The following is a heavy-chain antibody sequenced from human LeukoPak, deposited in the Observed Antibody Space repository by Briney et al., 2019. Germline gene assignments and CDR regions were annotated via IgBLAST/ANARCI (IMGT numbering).Heavy chain of an antibody. CDR3: AKEPGWFRKFPAY. D-gene: IGHD1-14*01. V-gene: IGHV1-69*06. Sequence: SVKVSCKASGDTLGNYAITWVRQAPGQGLEWMGRIIPIFGTTYYAQKFQGRVTITADKSTNTAYMEMSSLKSEDTAVYYCAKEPGWFRKFPAYWGQG. CDR2: IIPIFGTT. CDR1: GDTLGNYA. J-gene: IGHJ6*01.